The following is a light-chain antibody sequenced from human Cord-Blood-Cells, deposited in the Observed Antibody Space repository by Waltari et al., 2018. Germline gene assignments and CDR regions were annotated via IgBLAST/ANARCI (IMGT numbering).Light chain of an antibody. CDR1: QSVRSY. V-gene: IGKV3-11*01. CDR2: DAS. CDR3: PQGGYWPGK. J-gene: IGKJ1*01. Sequence: EIVLTQCAATLSLSRGERATLSCRASQSVRSYLAWYQQKPGQAPRLLIYDASSRATGMPARFSGSWSESDFSQTSSRLEPEDLAVYYRPQGGYWPGKFGEGTKVA.